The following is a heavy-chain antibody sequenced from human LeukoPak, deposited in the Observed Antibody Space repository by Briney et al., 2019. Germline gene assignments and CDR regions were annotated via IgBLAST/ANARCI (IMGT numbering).Heavy chain of an antibody. J-gene: IGHJ4*02. Sequence: SCKVSGYTLTELSMHWVRQAPGKGLEYVSAISSNGGSTYYANSVKGRFTISRDNSKNTLYLQMGSLRAEDMAVYYCARDSSTSCCYLSDYWGQGTLVTVSS. CDR2: ISSNGGST. CDR3: ARDSSTSCCYLSDY. CDR1: GYTLTELS. D-gene: IGHD2-2*01. V-gene: IGHV3-64*01.